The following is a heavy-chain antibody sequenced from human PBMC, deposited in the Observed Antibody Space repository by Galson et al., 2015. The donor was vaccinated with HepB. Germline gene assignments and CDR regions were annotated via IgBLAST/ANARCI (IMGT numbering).Heavy chain of an antibody. CDR1: GFTFSRYA. V-gene: IGHV3-23*01. CDR2: ITSSGANT. D-gene: IGHD2-15*01. J-gene: IGHJ4*02. CDR3: AKDGIMVANNPYQLHF. Sequence: SLRLSCAASGFTFSRYAMTWVRQAPGKRLEWVSSITSSGANTYYTDSVKGRFTISRDNSRNTLLLQLNSLRAEDTAVYYCAKDGIMVANNPYQLHFWGQGTLVSVSS.